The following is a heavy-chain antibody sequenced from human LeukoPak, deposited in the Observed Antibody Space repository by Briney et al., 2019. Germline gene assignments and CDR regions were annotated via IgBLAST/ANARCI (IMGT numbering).Heavy chain of an antibody. V-gene: IGHV4-59*01. J-gene: IGHJ6*02. Sequence: XETLSLTCTVSGGSISSYYWSWIRQPPGKGLEWIGYIYYSGSTNYNPSLKSRVTISVDTSKNQFSLQLSSVTAADTAVYYCARDQGPYYYDSRHYYYGMDVWGQGTTVTVSS. CDR3: ARDQGPYYYDSRHYYYGMDV. D-gene: IGHD3-22*01. CDR1: GGSISSYY. CDR2: IYYSGST.